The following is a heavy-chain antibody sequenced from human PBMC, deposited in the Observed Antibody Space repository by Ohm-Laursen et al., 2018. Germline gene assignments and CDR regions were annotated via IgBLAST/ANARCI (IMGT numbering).Heavy chain of an antibody. J-gene: IGHJ3*01. CDR1: GFIFRNFG. CDR3: ARDRTVYGVGNGLDALDV. CDR2: LWYDGSNK. V-gene: IGHV3-33*01. D-gene: IGHD3-3*01. Sequence: SLRLSCAASGFIFRNFGMDWVRQAPGKGLEWVSLLWYDGSNKLYAESVKGRFTISRDTSKKTLYLQMSALSAEDTAVYYCARDRTVYGVGNGLDALDVWGQGTMVTVSS.